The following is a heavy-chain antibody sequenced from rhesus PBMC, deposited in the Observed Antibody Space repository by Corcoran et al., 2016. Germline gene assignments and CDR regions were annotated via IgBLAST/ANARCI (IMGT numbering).Heavy chain of an antibody. V-gene: IGHV4-80*01. CDR2: VQESGGA. Sequence: VQLQESGPGLVKPSETLSLTCAVSGASDSNKFWSWIRQYPGNGLEWMGEVQESGGANYNPLFPGRMSISIDVPKTEISLRVRAVTVAETAVYYCARDDTVADDWGQGLMVTISS. CDR1: GASDSNKF. CDR3: ARDDTVADD. D-gene: IGHD4-23*01. J-gene: IGHJ4*01.